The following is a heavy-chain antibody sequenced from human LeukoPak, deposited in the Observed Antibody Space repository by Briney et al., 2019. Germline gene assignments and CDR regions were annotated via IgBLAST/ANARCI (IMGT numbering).Heavy chain of an antibody. D-gene: IGHD4-23*01. V-gene: IGHV1-58*01. CDR1: AFTFTSSA. Sequence: VASVKGSCKASAFTFTSSAVQWVRQARGQRLEWIGWIVVGGGNTNYAQKFQERVTITRDMSTSTVYMELSSLRSEDTAVYYCAAEGRPTVVTFRRGAVDLWGQGTMVTVSS. CDR2: IVVGGGNT. CDR3: AAEGRPTVVTFRRGAVDL. J-gene: IGHJ3*01.